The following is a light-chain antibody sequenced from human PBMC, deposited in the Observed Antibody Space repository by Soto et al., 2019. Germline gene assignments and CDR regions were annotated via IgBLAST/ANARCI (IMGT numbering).Light chain of an antibody. CDR2: AAS. Sequence: DIQMTQSPSSLSASVGDRVTITCRTSQNINNYLNWYQQRPGKAPKLLIYAASTLQSGVPSRFSGSGSGTDFTLAISSLQPEDFATYYCQQSYIDPWGTCCQGTKVESK. CDR1: QNINNY. V-gene: IGKV1-39*01. CDR3: QQSYIDPWGT. J-gene: IGKJ1*01.